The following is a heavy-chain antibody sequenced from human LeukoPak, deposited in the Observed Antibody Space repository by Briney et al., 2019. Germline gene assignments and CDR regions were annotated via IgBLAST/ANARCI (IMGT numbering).Heavy chain of an antibody. CDR3: ARHRDIYYGILTGYYKEDDAFDI. CDR2: IYPGDSDT. Sequence: GESLKISCKGSGYSFTSYWIGWVRQMPGKGLEWMGIIYPGDSDTRYSPSFQGQVTISADKSISTAYLQWSSLKASDTAMYYCARHRDIYYGILTGYYKEDDAFDIWGQGTMVTVSS. J-gene: IGHJ3*02. V-gene: IGHV5-51*01. D-gene: IGHD3-9*01. CDR1: GYSFTSYW.